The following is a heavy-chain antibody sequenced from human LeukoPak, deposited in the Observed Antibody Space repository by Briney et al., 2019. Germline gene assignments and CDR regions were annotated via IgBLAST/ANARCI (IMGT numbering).Heavy chain of an antibody. CDR1: GFTFSTHW. V-gene: IGHV3-7*01. J-gene: IGHJ4*02. D-gene: IGHD3-22*01. CDR2: IKIDGSEK. Sequence: PGGSLRLSCAASGFTFSTHWMSWVRQAPGKGLEWVANIKIDGSEKNYVDSVKGRFTISRDNAKNSLYLQMNSLRDEDTAVYYCAREGIYYDSSGYCGYWGQGTLVTVSS. CDR3: AREGIYYDSSGYCGY.